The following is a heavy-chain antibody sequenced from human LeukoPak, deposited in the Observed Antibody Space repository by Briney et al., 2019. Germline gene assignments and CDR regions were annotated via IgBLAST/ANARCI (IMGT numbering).Heavy chain of an antibody. Sequence: GGSLRLSCTTSGFTFSNYWMSWVRQAQGKGLEWVSYIGTGNNKHYAESIKGRFTTSRDDAKNALYLHMDSLKAEDTAVYYCARERIWCRGDCNDDWGQGTLVTVSS. CDR3: ARERIWCRGDCNDD. CDR1: GFTFSNYW. V-gene: IGHV3-69-1*02. D-gene: IGHD2-21*02. CDR2: IGTGNNK. J-gene: IGHJ4*02.